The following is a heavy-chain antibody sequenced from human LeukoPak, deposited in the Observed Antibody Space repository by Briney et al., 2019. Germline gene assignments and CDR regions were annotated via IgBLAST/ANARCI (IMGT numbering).Heavy chain of an antibody. D-gene: IGHD6-13*01. V-gene: IGHV3-21*01. J-gene: IGHJ4*02. CDR1: GFTFSSST. CDR3: VRGDSRDY. Sequence: KPGGSLRLSCAASGFTFSSSTMNWVRQAPGKGLEWVSSIGRSSRDMYYADSVRGRFTISRDNGKNSLFLQMNSLRAEDTSVYYCVRGDSRDYWGQGTLVTVSS. CDR2: IGRSSRDM.